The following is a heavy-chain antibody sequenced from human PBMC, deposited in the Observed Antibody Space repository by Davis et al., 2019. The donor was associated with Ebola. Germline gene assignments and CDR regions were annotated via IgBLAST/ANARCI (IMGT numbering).Heavy chain of an antibody. CDR2: IYATGDT. V-gene: IGHV4-61*01. D-gene: IGHD3-10*01. CDR3: ARGLQGVMAFAP. CDR1: GGSISSSSYY. Sequence: PSETLSLTCTVSGGSISSSSYYWSWIRQPPGRGLEWIGYIYATGDTNYNPSLKSRVSISIGTAKNQFSLNLTSVTAADTAVYFCARGLQGVMAFAPWGQGTLVTVSS. J-gene: IGHJ5*02.